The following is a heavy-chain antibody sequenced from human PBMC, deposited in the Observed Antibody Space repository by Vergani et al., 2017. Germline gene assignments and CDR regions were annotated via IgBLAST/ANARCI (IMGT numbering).Heavy chain of an antibody. V-gene: IGHV3-48*03. CDR2: ISSSGSTI. D-gene: IGHD7-27*01. J-gene: IGHJ3*02. Sequence: EVQLVESGGGLVQPGGSLRLSCAASGFTFSSYEMNWVRQAPGKGLEWVSYISSSGSTIYYADSVKGRFTISRDNAKNSLYLQMNSLRAEDTAVYYCASILGRAFDIWGQGTMVTVSS. CDR1: GFTFSSYE. CDR3: ASILGRAFDI.